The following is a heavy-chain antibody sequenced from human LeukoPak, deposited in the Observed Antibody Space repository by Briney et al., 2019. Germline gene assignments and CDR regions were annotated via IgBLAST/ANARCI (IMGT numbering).Heavy chain of an antibody. CDR3: ARVGVGHFDY. J-gene: IGHJ4*02. D-gene: IGHD1-26*01. V-gene: IGHV4-4*07. Sequence: PSETLSLTCTVSGGSISSYYWSWMRQPAGKGLEGIGRIYTSGSTNYNPSLKSRVTMSVDRSKNQFSLKLSSVTAADTAVYYCARVGVGHFDYWGQGTLVTVSS. CDR1: GGSISSYY. CDR2: IYTSGST.